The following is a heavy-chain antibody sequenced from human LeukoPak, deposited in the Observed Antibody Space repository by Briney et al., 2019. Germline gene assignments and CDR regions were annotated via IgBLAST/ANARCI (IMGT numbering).Heavy chain of an antibody. V-gene: IGHV1-2*02. Sequence: ASVKVSCKASGYTFTGYYMHWVRQAPGQGLEWMGWINPNGGGTNYAQKFQGRVTMTRDTSISTAYMELSRLRSDDTAVYYYARGPLTRPREGTMVYAPYWGQGTLVTVSS. D-gene: IGHD2-8*01. CDR1: GYTFTGYY. J-gene: IGHJ4*02. CDR2: INPNGGGT. CDR3: ARGPLTRPREGTMVYAPY.